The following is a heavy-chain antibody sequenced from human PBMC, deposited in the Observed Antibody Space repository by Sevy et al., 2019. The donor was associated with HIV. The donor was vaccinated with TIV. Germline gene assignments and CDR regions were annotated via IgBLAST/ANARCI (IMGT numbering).Heavy chain of an antibody. V-gene: IGHV3-23*01. CDR2: ISGSGASA. CDR1: GFTFSSYA. Sequence: GGSLRLSCAASGFTFSSYAMNWVRQAPGKGLEWVSVISGSGASAYFADSVRGRLTISRDNSKNTLHLQMNSLRAEDTAVYYCARSGRAYYFIDVWGKGTAVTVSS. CDR3: ARSGRAYYFIDV. D-gene: IGHD2-15*01. J-gene: IGHJ6*03.